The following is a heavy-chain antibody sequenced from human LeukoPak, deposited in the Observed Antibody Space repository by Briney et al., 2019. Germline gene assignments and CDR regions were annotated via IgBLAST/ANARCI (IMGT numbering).Heavy chain of an antibody. V-gene: IGHV3-30*04. CDR2: ISYDGSNK. CDR1: GFTFSSYT. CDR3: ARVYTNWNYYFDY. D-gene: IGHD1-1*01. Sequence: HPGRSLRLSCAASGFTFSSYTIHWVRQAPGKGLEWVAVISYDGSNKYYADSVKGRFTISRDNSKNTLYLQMNSLRAEDTAVYYCARVYTNWNYYFDYWGQGTLVTVSS. J-gene: IGHJ4*02.